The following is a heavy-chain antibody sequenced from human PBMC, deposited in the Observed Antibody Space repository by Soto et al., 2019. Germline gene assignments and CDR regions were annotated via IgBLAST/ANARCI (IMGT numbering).Heavy chain of an antibody. V-gene: IGHV1-8*01. CDR1: GYTFTSYD. CDR3: ARSPSFYYGSGNTWFDP. D-gene: IGHD3-10*01. J-gene: IGHJ5*02. CDR2: MNPNSGNT. Sequence: QVQLVQSGAEVKKPGASVKVSCKASGYTFTSYDINWVRQATGQGLEWMGWMNPNSGNTGYAQKFQGRVTMTRNTSISTAYMELSSLRSEDTAVYYCARSPSFYYGSGNTWFDPWGQGTLVTVSS.